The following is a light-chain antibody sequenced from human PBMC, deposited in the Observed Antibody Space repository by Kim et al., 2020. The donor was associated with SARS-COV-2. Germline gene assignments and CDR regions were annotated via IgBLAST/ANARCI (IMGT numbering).Light chain of an antibody. Sequence: PAPISCRSNQSLLHSSGNNYLDWFVQKPGQSPQLLIFLASHRASGVPDRFSGGGSGTDFTLQISRVEAEDVGVYYCMQPLHPPFTFGPGTKVDIK. V-gene: IGKV2-28*01. CDR3: MQPLHPPFT. CDR1: QSLLHSSGNNY. CDR2: LAS. J-gene: IGKJ3*01.